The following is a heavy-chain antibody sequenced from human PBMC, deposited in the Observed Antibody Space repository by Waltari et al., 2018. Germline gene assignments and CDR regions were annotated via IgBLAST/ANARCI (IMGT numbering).Heavy chain of an antibody. CDR1: GFTFSNHG. Sequence: QVQLVESGGGVVQPGRSLRLSCVASGFTFSNHGMLWVRQAPGKGLEWVSLIWHDGTYKYYADSVKGRFSISRDNSKNTVYLQMNGLRAEDTAVCFCASMATTSDFDYWGQGTLVTVSS. CDR3: ASMATTSDFDY. D-gene: IGHD4-17*01. J-gene: IGHJ4*02. V-gene: IGHV3-33*01. CDR2: IWHDGTYK.